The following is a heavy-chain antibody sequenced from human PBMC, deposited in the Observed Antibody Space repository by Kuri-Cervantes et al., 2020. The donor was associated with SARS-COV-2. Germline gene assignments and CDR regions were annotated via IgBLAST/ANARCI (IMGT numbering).Heavy chain of an antibody. CDR2: ISSSSSTI. V-gene: IGHV3-48*01. CDR3: ARVEGISLDY. J-gene: IGHJ4*02. D-gene: IGHD3-3*01. Sequence: GGSVRLSCAASGFTFSSYSMNWVRQAPGKGLEWVSYISSSSSTIYYADPVKGRFTISRDNAQNSLYLQMNSLRAEDTAVYYCARVEGISLDYWGQGTLVTVSS. CDR1: GFTFSSYS.